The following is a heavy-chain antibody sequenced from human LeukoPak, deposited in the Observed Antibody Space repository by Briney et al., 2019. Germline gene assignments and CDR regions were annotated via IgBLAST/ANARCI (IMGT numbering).Heavy chain of an antibody. V-gene: IGHV3-23*01. D-gene: IGHD3-3*02. CDR2: ISGSGGNT. J-gene: IGHJ4*02. CDR1: GFTFSTYT. Sequence: GGSLRLSCAASGFTFSTYTMSWVRQARGKGLEWVSGISGSGGNTYYEDSVKCLFTISRDNSKNPLYLQMDSLRADDTAVYYCAKAAFSRTSYFDYWGQGTLVTASS. CDR3: AKAAFSRTSYFDY.